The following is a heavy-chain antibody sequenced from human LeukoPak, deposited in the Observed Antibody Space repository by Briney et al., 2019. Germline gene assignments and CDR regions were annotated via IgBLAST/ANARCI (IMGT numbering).Heavy chain of an antibody. CDR2: ISGSGGST. CDR3: AKETYYYDSSGYYLDY. V-gene: IGHV3-23*01. CDR1: GFTFSSYA. Sequence: GGSLRLSCAASGFTFSSYAMSWVRQAPGKGLEWVSAISGSGGSTYYADSVKGRFTISRDNSKNTLYLQMNSLRAEDTAVYYCAKETYYYDSSGYYLDYWGQGTLVTVSS. J-gene: IGHJ4*02. D-gene: IGHD3-22*01.